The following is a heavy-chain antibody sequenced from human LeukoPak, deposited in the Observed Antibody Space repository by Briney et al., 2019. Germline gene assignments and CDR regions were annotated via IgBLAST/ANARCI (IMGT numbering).Heavy chain of an antibody. Sequence: SETLSLTCTFFGGSISSYYWSWIRQPAGKGLEWIGRIYTSGSTNYNPSLKSRVTISVDTSKNQFSLKLSSVTAADTAVYYCARVIGSSGYVSYWGQGTLVTVSS. D-gene: IGHD3-22*01. CDR1: GGSISSYY. CDR2: IYTSGST. J-gene: IGHJ4*02. CDR3: ARVIGSSGYVSY. V-gene: IGHV4-4*07.